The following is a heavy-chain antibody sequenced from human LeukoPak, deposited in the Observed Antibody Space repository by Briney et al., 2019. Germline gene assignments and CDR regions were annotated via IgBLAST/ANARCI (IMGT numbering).Heavy chain of an antibody. CDR3: AKDREEWLLSVNWFDP. CDR1: GFTFSNYA. Sequence: GGSLRLSCAASGFTFSNYAMSWVRQAPGKGLEWVSAISGSGGSTYYADSVKGRFTISRDNSKNTLYLQMNSLRAEDTAVYYCAKDREEWLLSVNWFDPWGQGTLVTVSS. D-gene: IGHD3-3*01. V-gene: IGHV3-23*01. CDR2: ISGSGGST. J-gene: IGHJ5*02.